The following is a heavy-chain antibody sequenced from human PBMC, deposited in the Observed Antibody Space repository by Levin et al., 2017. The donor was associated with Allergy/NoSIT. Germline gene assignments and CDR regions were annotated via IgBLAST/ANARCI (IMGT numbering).Heavy chain of an antibody. J-gene: IGHJ4*02. CDR2: INSIGSST. Sequence: GGSLRLSCAASGFTFSSYTMHWVRQVPGKGLVWVSCINSIGSSTYYADSVKGRFTISRDNAKNTLYLQMNSLRVEDTALYYCASDSTEVTGNGVDYWGQGTLVTVSS. D-gene: IGHD2-21*02. CDR3: ASDSTEVTGNGVDY. V-gene: IGHV3-74*01. CDR1: GFTFSSYT.